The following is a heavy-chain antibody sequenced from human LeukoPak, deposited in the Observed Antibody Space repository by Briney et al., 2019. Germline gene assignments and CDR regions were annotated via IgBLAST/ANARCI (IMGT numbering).Heavy chain of an antibody. CDR2: TYDSGSS. CDR3: ARGWASSWYYFDF. Sequence: SETLSLTCAVSGGSMRNYYWSWIRQPPGKGLGWIGYTYDSGSSSYNPSLRSRVSISIDTSKNQFSLNLSSVTAADTAVYYCARGWASSWYYFDFWGQGTLVTVSS. CDR1: GGSMRNYY. J-gene: IGHJ4*02. D-gene: IGHD2-2*01. V-gene: IGHV4-59*01.